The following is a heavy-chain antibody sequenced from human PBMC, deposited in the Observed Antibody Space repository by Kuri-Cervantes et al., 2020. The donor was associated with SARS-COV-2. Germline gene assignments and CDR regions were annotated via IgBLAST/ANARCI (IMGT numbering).Heavy chain of an antibody. CDR2: INSDGSST. V-gene: IGHV3-74*01. Sequence: GESLKISCAASGFTFRGHWIHWVRQAPGKGLVWVSRINSDGSSTSYADSVKGRFTISRDNSKNTLYLQMSSLRAEDAAVYYCARDYDFWSGNHYYYYGMDVWGQGTTVTVSS. D-gene: IGHD3-3*01. CDR1: GFTFRGHW. CDR3: ARDYDFWSGNHYYYYGMDV. J-gene: IGHJ6*02.